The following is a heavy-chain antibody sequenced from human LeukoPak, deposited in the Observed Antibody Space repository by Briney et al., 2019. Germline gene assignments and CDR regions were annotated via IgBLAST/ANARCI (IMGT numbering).Heavy chain of an antibody. V-gene: IGHV1-46*01. CDR2: INPSGGST. J-gene: IGHJ1*01. Sequence: GASVKVSCKASGYTFTDYYMHWVRQAPGQGLEWMGIINPSGGSTSYAQKFQGRVTMTRDTSTSTVYMDVSSLRSDDTAVYYCATIAASDAEYFQHWGQGTLVTVSS. D-gene: IGHD6-6*01. CDR1: GYTFTDYY. CDR3: ATIAASDAEYFQH.